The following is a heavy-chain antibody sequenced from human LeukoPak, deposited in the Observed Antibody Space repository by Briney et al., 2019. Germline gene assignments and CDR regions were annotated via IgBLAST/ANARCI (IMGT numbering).Heavy chain of an antibody. CDR2: ISCNSGSI. D-gene: IGHD6-19*01. CDR1: GFTFNDYA. V-gene: IGHV3-9*01. J-gene: IGHJ5*02. Sequence: GGSLRLSCAASGFTFNDYAMHWVRQAPGKGLEWVSGISCNSGSIGYADSVKGRFTISRDNAKNSLYLLMNSLRVADTALYYCTKGGSSGLANWFDPWGQGTLVTVSS. CDR3: TKGGSSGLANWFDP.